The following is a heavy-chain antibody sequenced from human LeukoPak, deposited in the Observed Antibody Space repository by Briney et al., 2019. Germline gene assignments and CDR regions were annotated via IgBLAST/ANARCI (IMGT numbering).Heavy chain of an antibody. Sequence: PGGSLRLSCAASGFTASSNYMSWVRQAPGRGLEWVSVIYSGGNTYYADSVKGRFTISRDNSKNTLYLQMNSLRAEDTAVYYCARDSGWSHYFDYWGQGTLVTVSS. D-gene: IGHD6-19*01. CDR2: IYSGGNT. CDR3: ARDSGWSHYFDY. CDR1: GFTASSNY. V-gene: IGHV3-66*01. J-gene: IGHJ4*02.